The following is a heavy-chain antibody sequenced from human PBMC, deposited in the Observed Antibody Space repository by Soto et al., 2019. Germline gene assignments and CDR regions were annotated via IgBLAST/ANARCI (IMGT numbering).Heavy chain of an antibody. CDR3: ARDHDYGDLDY. J-gene: IGHJ4*02. Sequence: PSETLSLTCTVSGGSISSGDCYWSWIRQPPGKGLEWIGYIYYSGSTYYNPSLKSRVTISVDTSKNQFSLKLSSVTAADTAVYYCARDHDYGDLDYWGQGTLVTVSS. V-gene: IGHV4-30-4*01. CDR2: IYYSGST. D-gene: IGHD4-17*01. CDR1: GGSISSGDCY.